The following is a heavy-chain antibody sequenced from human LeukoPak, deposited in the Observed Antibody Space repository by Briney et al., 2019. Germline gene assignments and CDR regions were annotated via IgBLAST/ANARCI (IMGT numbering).Heavy chain of an antibody. CDR3: ARPLMYYYGSETYFWFDP. CDR1: GFTFTTYW. V-gene: IGHV3-7*01. CDR2: INQDGTEK. D-gene: IGHD3-10*01. J-gene: IGHJ5*02. Sequence: GESLRLSCAASGFTFTTYWMTWVRQAPGKGLEWVANINQDGTEKYYVDSVKGRFTISRDNAKNSLSLQMNSLRAEDTAVYYCARPLMYYYGSETYFWFDPWGQGTLVTVSS.